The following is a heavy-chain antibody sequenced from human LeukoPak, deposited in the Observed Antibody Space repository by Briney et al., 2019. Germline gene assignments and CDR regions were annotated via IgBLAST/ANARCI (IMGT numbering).Heavy chain of an antibody. V-gene: IGHV4-59*12. Sequence: SETLSLTCTVSGGSISSYYWSWIRQPPGKGLEWIGYIYYSGSTKNNPSLKSRVTISPDTSKNQFSLKLTSVTAADTAVYYCTREVRSAWASFDPWGQGTLVTVSS. J-gene: IGHJ5*02. D-gene: IGHD1-26*01. CDR1: GGSISSYY. CDR3: TREVRSAWASFDP. CDR2: IYYSGST.